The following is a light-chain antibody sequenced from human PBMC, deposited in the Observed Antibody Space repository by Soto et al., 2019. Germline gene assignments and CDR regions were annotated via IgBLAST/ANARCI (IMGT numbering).Light chain of an antibody. Sequence: EIVMTQSPATLSVSPGERATLSCRASQSVRRNLAWYRQKPGQAPRLLIYGASTRATGIPARFSGSGSGTEFTLTISSLQSEDFAVYYCQQYNNWPRTFGQGTKVEIK. CDR1: QSVRRN. CDR2: GAS. V-gene: IGKV3-15*01. CDR3: QQYNNWPRT. J-gene: IGKJ1*01.